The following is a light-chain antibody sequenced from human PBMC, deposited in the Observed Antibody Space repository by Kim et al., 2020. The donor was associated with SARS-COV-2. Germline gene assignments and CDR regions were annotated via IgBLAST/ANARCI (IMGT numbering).Light chain of an antibody. Sequence: SVSPGWTASILCSGNKWGDNNACWYQQKPGQSPVRVIYQDSKRPSGIPERFSGSNSGNTATLTISGTQAMDEADYYCQAWDSSTAVFGGGTQLTVL. V-gene: IGLV3-1*01. CDR3: QAWDSSTAV. CDR1: KWGDNN. J-gene: IGLJ2*01. CDR2: QDS.